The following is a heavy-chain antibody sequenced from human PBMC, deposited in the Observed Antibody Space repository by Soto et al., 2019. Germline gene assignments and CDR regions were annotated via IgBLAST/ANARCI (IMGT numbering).Heavy chain of an antibody. CDR1: GFTFSSYA. J-gene: IGHJ4*02. CDR3: DKDRRGAIHLCSFYC. D-gene: IGHD2-2*02. V-gene: IGHV3-23*01. Sequence: GGSLRLSCAASGFTFSSYAMSWVRQAPGKGLEWVSAISGSGGSTYYADSVKGRFTISRDTSKNTLNLQVNSLTGEDTAVYCCDKDRRGAIHLCSFYCGGQGTRVTVSS. CDR2: ISGSGGST.